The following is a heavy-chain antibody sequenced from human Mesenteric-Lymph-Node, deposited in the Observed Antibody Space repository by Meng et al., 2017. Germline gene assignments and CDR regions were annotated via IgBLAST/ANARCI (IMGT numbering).Heavy chain of an antibody. J-gene: IGHJ6*02. CDR3: ARDNGYTDV. Sequence: GESLKISCAASGFTFSSYSMNWVRQAPGKGLEWVSSISSSSSHIYYADSVKGRFTISRDNAKNSLYLQMNSLRAEDTAVNYCARDNGYTDVWGQGTTVTVSS. V-gene: IGHV3-21*01. D-gene: IGHD2-2*02. CDR2: ISSSSSHI. CDR1: GFTFSSYS.